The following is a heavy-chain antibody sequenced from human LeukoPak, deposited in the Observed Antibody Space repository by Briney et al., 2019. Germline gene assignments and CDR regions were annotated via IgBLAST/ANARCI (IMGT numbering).Heavy chain of an antibody. Sequence: SETLSLTCTVSGGSISSYYWSWIRQHPGKGLEWIGHIYHSGITYYNPSLKSRVTISIDTSKNQFSLRMSSVTAAETAVYYCARDFGDSSGYDAYDIWGQGTRVTVSS. D-gene: IGHD3-22*01. CDR3: ARDFGDSSGYDAYDI. CDR2: IYHSGIT. V-gene: IGHV4-59*06. CDR1: GGSISSYY. J-gene: IGHJ3*02.